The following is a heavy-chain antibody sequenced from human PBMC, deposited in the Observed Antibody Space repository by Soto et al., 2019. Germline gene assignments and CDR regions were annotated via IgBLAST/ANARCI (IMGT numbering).Heavy chain of an antibody. V-gene: IGHV4-34*01. CDR2: ISHGGST. D-gene: IGHD2-8*01. J-gene: IGHJ4*02. CDR3: AGADVATMAFDY. CDR1: GGSFSGYY. Sequence: PSETLSLTCAVYGGSFSGYYWSWIRQPPGKGLEWIGEISHGGSTNYNPSLKSQVTMSLDTSNHQFSLNLNSVTAADTAVYYCAGADVATMAFDYWGQGTLVTV.